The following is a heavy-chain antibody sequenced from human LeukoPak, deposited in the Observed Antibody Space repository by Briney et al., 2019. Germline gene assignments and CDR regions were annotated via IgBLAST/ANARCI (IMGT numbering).Heavy chain of an antibody. D-gene: IGHD2-15*01. CDR2: VYYSGST. V-gene: IGHV4-31*03. CDR3: ARDCNVADITECWFDS. CDR1: GGSISSGGYY. Sequence: PSETLSLTCTVSGGSISSGGYYWSWIRQHPGKGLEWIGYVYYSGSTYYNPSLKSRVTISVDTSKNQFSLKLSSVTAADTAVYYCARDCNVADITECWFDSWGQGTLVTVSS. J-gene: IGHJ5*01.